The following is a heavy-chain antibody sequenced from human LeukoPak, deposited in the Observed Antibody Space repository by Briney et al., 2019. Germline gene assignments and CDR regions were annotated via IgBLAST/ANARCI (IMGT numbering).Heavy chain of an antibody. CDR2: IKQDGSEK. CDR3: ARGTEKNWFDP. D-gene: IGHD1-14*01. V-gene: IGHV3-7*01. J-gene: IGHJ5*02. Sequence: GSLRLSCAASGFTFSSYWMSWVRQAPGKGREWVANIKQDGSEKYYVDSVKGRFTISRDNAKNSLYLQMNSLRAEDTAVYYCARGTEKNWFDPWGQGTLVTVSS. CDR1: GFTFSSYW.